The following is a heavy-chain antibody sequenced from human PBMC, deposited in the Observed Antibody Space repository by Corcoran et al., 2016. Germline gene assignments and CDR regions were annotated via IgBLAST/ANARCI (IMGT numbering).Heavy chain of an antibody. J-gene: IGHJ4*02. CDR1: GFTFDDYG. CDR3: ARTGGGSYMYYFDY. D-gene: IGHD1-26*01. CDR2: IHWIGGST. Sequence: EVQLVESGGGVVRPGGSLRLSCAASGFTFDDYGMSWVRQAPGKRLEWVSGIHWIGGSTGYADSVKGRFTISRDNAKNFLYLQMNSLRAEDTALYHCARTGGGSYMYYFDYWGQGTLVTVSS. V-gene: IGHV3-20*01.